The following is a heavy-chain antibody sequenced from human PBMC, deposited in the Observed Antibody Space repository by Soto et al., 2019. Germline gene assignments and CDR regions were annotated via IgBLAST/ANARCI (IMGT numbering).Heavy chain of an antibody. CDR2: INIDGSST. J-gene: IGHJ3*02. D-gene: IGHD3-3*01. V-gene: IGHV3-74*01. CDR1: GFTFSSYW. CDR3: ARVRVPI. Sequence: EVQLVESGGCLVQPGGSLRLSGAASGFTFSSYWLHWVRQDPGEGLVWDSRINIDGSSTSYADSVKGRFTISRDNAKNTLYLQINSLRAEDTAIYYFARVRVPIWGQGTMVTVS.